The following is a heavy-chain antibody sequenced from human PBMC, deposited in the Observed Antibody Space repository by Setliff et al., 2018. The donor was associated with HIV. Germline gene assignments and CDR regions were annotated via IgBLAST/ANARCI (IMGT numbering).Heavy chain of an antibody. J-gene: IGHJ4*02. Sequence: GASVKVSCKASGYTFTSYGISWVRQAPGQGLEWMGWISAYNGNTNYAQKLQGRVTMTTDTSTSTAYMELRSLRSDDTAVYYCARDRGIAVAGDSFDYWGQGTLVTVPQ. CDR3: ARDRGIAVAGDSFDY. CDR1: GYTFTSYG. V-gene: IGHV1-18*01. D-gene: IGHD6-19*01. CDR2: ISAYNGNT.